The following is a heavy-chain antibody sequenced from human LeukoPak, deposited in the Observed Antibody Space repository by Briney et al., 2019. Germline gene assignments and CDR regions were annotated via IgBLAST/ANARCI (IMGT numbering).Heavy chain of an antibody. J-gene: IGHJ6*02. CDR2: INHSGST. D-gene: IGHD2-8*01. V-gene: IGHV4-34*01. Sequence: SETLSLTCAVYGGSFSGYYWSWIRQPPGKGLEWIGEINHSGSTNYNPSLKSRVTISVDTSKNQFSLKLSSVTAADTAVYYCARAPYCTNGVCILTNYYGMDVWGQGTTVTVSS. CDR1: GGSFSGYY. CDR3: ARAPYCTNGVCILTNYYGMDV.